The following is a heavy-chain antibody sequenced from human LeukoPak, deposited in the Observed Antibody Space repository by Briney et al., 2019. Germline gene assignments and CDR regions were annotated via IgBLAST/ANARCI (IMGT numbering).Heavy chain of an antibody. CDR1: GFTFSNYA. D-gene: IGHD3-16*02. Sequence: GGSLRLSCAASGFTFSNYAMNWVRQAPGKGLEWVSSLVGSGGSTYYADSVKGRFTISRDNSKNTLYLQMNSLRAEDTAVYYCATTKGGNMITFGGVIVHDAFDIWGQGTMVTVSS. V-gene: IGHV3-23*01. CDR2: LVGSGGST. CDR3: ATTKGGNMITFGGVIVHDAFDI. J-gene: IGHJ3*02.